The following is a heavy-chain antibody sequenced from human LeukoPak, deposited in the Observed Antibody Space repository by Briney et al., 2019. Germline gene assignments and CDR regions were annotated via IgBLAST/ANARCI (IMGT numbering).Heavy chain of an antibody. CDR1: GFTFSRYG. CDR3: AREQTSSSPAPLGY. CDR2: IWYDGSNE. J-gene: IGHJ4*02. V-gene: IGHV3-33*01. Sequence: GGSLTLSCPASGFTFSRYGMHWVRQXPXKGLDGAATIWYDGSNEYYAASVKGRLTLSRENSKNTLFLQMNTLRADDTAVYYCAREQTSSSPAPLGYWGQGTLVTVSS. D-gene: IGHD2-15*01.